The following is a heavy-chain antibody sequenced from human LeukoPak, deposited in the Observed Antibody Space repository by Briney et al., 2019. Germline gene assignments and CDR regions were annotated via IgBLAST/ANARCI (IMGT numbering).Heavy chain of an antibody. V-gene: IGHV1-2*06. CDR1: GYTFTANY. J-gene: IGHJ4*02. D-gene: IGHD3-22*01. CDR3: ARANYFDTSGSWN. CDR2: LNPNSGGT. Sequence: ASVKVSCKASGYTFTANYMHWVRQAPGQGLEWMGRLNPNSGGTSYAQRFQGRVTMTRDTFISTAYMELSRLRSDDTAVYYCARANYFDTSGSWNWGQGTLVTVSS.